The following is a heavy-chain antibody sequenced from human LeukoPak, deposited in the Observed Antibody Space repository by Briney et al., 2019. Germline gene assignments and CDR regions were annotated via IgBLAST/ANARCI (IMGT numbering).Heavy chain of an antibody. CDR1: GYSISSGYY. CDR3: AGELGWEPK. CDR2: IYHSGST. J-gene: IGHJ4*02. V-gene: IGHV4-38-2*02. D-gene: IGHD4-23*01. Sequence: PSETLSLTCAVSGYSISSGYYWGWIRQPPGKGLEWIGSIYHSGSTYYNPSLKSRVTISVDTSKDQFSLKLSSVTAADTAVYYCAGELGWEPKWGQGTLVTVSS.